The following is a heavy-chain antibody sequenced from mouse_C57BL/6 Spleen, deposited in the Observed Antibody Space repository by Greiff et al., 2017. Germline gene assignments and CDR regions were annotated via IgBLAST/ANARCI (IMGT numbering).Heavy chain of an antibody. J-gene: IGHJ4*01. V-gene: IGHV1-39*01. CDR1: GYSFTDYN. CDR3: ARAEYGNYDYAMDY. D-gene: IGHD2-10*02. CDR2: INPNYGTT. Sequence: VQLQQSGPELVKPGASVKISCKASGYSFTDYNMNWVKQSNGKSLEWIGVINPNYGTTSYNQKFKGKATLTVDQSSSTAYMQLNSLSSEDSAVYYCARAEYGNYDYAMDYWGQGTSVTVSS.